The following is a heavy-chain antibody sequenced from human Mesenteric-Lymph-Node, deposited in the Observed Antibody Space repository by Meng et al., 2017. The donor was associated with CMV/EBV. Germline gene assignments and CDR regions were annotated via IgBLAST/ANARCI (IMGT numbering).Heavy chain of an antibody. Sequence: GESLKISCAASGFTFSKYWMHWVRQGPGKGPEWVSRSNTDGSTTTYADSVKGRFTISRDNAKNTLYLQMNSLRADDTAVYYCARESNYPYFDYWGRGTLVTVSS. J-gene: IGHJ4*02. V-gene: IGHV3-74*01. CDR1: GFTFSKYW. D-gene: IGHD5-24*01. CDR3: ARESNYPYFDY. CDR2: SNTDGSTT.